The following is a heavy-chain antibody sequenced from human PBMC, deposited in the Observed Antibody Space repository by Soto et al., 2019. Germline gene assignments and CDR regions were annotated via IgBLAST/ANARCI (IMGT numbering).Heavy chain of an antibody. CDR3: ARDPYSSSSYYYGMDV. V-gene: IGHV4-4*02. CDR1: GGSISRSKW. D-gene: IGHD6-6*01. J-gene: IGHJ6*02. Sequence: LSLPCAVYGGSISRSKWSSWVRHPPGKGLEWIGEIYNSGSNNYNPSLKSRVTISVDKSKNQFSLKLSSVAAADTAVYYCARDPYSSSSYYYGMDVWGQGPTVNVSS. CDR2: IYNSGSN.